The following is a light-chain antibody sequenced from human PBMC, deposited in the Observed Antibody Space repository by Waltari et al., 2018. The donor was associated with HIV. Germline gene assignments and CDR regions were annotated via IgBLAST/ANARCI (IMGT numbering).Light chain of an antibody. Sequence: DIQMTQSPSTLSASVGDSVTITCRASQSINSWLGWYPQKPGKAPRLLISEASSLQSVVPSRFSVSESGTEFTLIINSLQPDDFATYYCQQYKTYSTTFGQGTNVEIK. CDR3: QQYKTYSTT. V-gene: IGKV1-5*03. CDR2: EAS. J-gene: IGKJ1*01. CDR1: QSINSW.